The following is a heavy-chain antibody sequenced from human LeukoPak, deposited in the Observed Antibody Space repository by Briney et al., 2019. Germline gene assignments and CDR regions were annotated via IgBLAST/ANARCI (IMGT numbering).Heavy chain of an antibody. CDR3: ARSRYCSSTSCRQYSSSWLDY. CDR1: GFTFSDYY. V-gene: IGHV3-11*01. Sequence: TGGSLRLSCAASGFTFSDYYMSWIRQAPGKGLEWVSYISSSGSTIYYADSVKGRFTISRDNAKNSLYLQMNSLRAEDTAVHYCARSRYCSSTSCRQYSSSWLDYWGQGTLVTVSS. D-gene: IGHD2-2*01. J-gene: IGHJ4*02. CDR2: ISSSGSTI.